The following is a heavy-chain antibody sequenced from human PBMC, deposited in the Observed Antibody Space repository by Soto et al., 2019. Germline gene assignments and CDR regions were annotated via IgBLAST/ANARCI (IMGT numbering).Heavy chain of an antibody. V-gene: IGHV3-30-3*01. Sequence: QVQLVESGGGVVQPGRSLRLSCAASGFTFSSYAMHWVRQAPGKGLEWVAVISYDGSNKYYADSVKGRFTISRDNSKNTLYLQMNSLRAEDTAGDYCARPGPEQLLLRDPYFDYWGQGTLVT. D-gene: IGHD6-19*01. CDR1: GFTFSSYA. J-gene: IGHJ4*02. CDR3: ARPGPEQLLLRDPYFDY. CDR2: ISYDGSNK.